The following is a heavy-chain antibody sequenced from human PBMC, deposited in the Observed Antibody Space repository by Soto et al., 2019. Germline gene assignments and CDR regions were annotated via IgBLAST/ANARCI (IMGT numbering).Heavy chain of an antibody. CDR3: AKRVTVPGTRYFDY. J-gene: IGHJ4*02. D-gene: IGHD6-19*01. V-gene: IGHV3-23*01. CDR1: GFTFSSSA. CDR2: ISGTTGGT. Sequence: GSLRLSCAASGFTFSSSAMSWVRQAPGKGLEWVSTISGTTGGTYYADSVKGRFTISRDNSKNTLFLQMSSLRAEDTALYYCAKRVTVPGTRYFDYWGQGTPVTVSS.